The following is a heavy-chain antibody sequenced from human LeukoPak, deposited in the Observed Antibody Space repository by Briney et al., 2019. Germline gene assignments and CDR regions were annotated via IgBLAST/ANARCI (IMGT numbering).Heavy chain of an antibody. D-gene: IGHD1-26*01. CDR3: ARDLRGRREPNDAFDI. CDR1: GFTFSSYG. V-gene: IGHV3-30*03. Sequence: PGGSLRLSCAASGFTFSSYGMHWVRQAPGKGLEWVAVISYDGSNKYYADSVKGRFTISRDNSKNTLYLQMNSLRAEDTAVYYCARDLRGRREPNDAFDIWGQGTMVTVSS. CDR2: ISYDGSNK. J-gene: IGHJ3*02.